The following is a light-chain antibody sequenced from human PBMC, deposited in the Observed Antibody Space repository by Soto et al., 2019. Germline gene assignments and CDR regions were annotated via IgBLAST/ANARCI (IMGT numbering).Light chain of an antibody. CDR3: QQRYNSPLT. J-gene: IGKJ4*01. V-gene: IGKV1-39*01. CDR2: TTS. Sequence: DIQMTQSPSSLSASVGDRVTITCRASQSVSSYLNWYQQKPGIAPKLLIYTTSELESGVPSRFSGSGSGTDFTLTITSLQPEDFSTYYCQQRYNSPLTFGGGTNVEVK. CDR1: QSVSSY.